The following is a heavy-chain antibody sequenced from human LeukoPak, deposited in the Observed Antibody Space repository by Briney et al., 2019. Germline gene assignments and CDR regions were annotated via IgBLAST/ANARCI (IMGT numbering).Heavy chain of an antibody. CDR3: ARGWFGELSPLAFDI. V-gene: IGHV3-30*02. Sequence: GGSLRLSCVASGFTFSSYGMHWVRQAPGKGLEWVAFIRYDGSNKYYADSVKGRFTISRDNSKNTLYLQMNSLRAEDTAVYYCARGWFGELSPLAFDIWGQGTMVTVSS. CDR2: IRYDGSNK. J-gene: IGHJ3*02. D-gene: IGHD3-10*01. CDR1: GFTFSSYG.